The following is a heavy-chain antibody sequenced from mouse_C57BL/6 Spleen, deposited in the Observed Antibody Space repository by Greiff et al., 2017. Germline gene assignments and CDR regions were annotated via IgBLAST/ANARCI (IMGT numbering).Heavy chain of an antibody. Sequence: QVQLQQPGAELVKPGASVKLSCKASGYTFTSYWMHWVKQRPGQGLEWIGMIHPNSGSTNYNEKFKSKSTLTVDKSTITAYMHLSSLTSKDSAVYYCAEARNTGGYFDVWGTGTTVTVSS. CDR3: AEARNTGGYFDV. CDR2: IHPNSGST. J-gene: IGHJ1*03. CDR1: GYTFTSYW. V-gene: IGHV1-64*01. D-gene: IGHD3-1*01.